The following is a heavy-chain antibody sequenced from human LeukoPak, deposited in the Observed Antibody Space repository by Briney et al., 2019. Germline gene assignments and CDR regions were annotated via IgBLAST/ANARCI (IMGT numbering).Heavy chain of an antibody. V-gene: IGHV1-2*02. D-gene: IGHD1-1*01. Sequence: ASAKVSCKASGYTFTTYYMHWVRQAPGQGLERMGCINPHSGGTNYAQKFQGRVTMTRDSSITTAYMELSRLRSDDTAVFYCAREFDDGSARFDYWGQGSLVTVSS. CDR2: INPHSGGT. J-gene: IGHJ4*02. CDR3: AREFDDGSARFDY. CDR1: GYTFTTYY.